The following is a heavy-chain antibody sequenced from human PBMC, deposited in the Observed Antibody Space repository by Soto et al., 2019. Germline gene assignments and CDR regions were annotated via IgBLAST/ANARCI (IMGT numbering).Heavy chain of an antibody. J-gene: IGHJ4*02. Sequence: SVKVSCKASGGTFSSYTISWVRQAPGQGLEWMGRIIPILGIANYAQKFQGRVTITADKSTSTAYMELSSLRSEDTAVYYCARAAPRYCSGGSCYSGRDYWGQGTLVTVSS. CDR1: GGTFSSYT. CDR2: IIPILGIA. CDR3: ARAAPRYCSGGSCYSGRDY. V-gene: IGHV1-69*02. D-gene: IGHD2-15*01.